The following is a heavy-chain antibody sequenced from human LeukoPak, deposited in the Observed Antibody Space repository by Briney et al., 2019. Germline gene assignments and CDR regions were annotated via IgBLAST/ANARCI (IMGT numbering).Heavy chain of an antibody. CDR2: ISGSGGST. J-gene: IGHJ4*02. Sequence: PGGSLRLSCAASGFTFSSYAMSWVRQAPGKGLEWVSAISGSGGSTYYADSVKGRFTISRDNSKNTLYLQMNSLRAEDTAVYYCAKFAAGYYDSSGYYAGHYYFDYWGQGTLVTVSS. D-gene: IGHD3-22*01. CDR3: AKFAAGYYDSSGYYAGHYYFDY. V-gene: IGHV3-23*01. CDR1: GFTFSSYA.